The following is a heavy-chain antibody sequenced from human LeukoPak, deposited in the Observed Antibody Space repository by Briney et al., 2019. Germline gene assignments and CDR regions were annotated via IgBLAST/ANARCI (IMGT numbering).Heavy chain of an antibody. J-gene: IGHJ4*02. CDR2: ISWNSGSI. V-gene: IGHV3-9*01. CDR1: GFTFDDYA. D-gene: IGHD3-22*01. CDR3: AKGRVMIATPPDY. Sequence: RPGGSLRLSCAASGFTFDDYAMHWVRQAPGKGLEWVSGISWNSGSIGYADSVKGRFTISRDNAKNSLYLQMNSLRAEDTALYYCAKGRVMIATPPDYCGQGTLVTVSS.